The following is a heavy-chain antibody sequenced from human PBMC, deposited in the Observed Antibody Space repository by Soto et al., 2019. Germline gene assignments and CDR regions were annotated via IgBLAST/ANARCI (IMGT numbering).Heavy chain of an antibody. V-gene: IGHV1-69*01. CDR2: IIPIFGTA. Sequence: QVQLVQSGAEVKKPGSSVKVSCKAPGGTFSSYAISWVRQAPGQWLEWRGGIIPIFGTAKYAEKFQGRVTITADESTSTGYMELCSLRSEDTAVYYCARSQGGSSSLDIYYYYYYGMDVWGQGTTVTVSS. J-gene: IGHJ6*02. CDR1: GGTFSSYA. CDR3: ARSQGGSSSLDIYYYYYYGMDV. D-gene: IGHD2-15*01.